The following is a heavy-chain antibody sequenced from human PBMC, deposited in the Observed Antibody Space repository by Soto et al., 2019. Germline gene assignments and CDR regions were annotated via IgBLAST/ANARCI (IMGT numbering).Heavy chain of an antibody. V-gene: IGHV6-1*01. D-gene: IGHD3-22*01. Sequence: SQTLSLTCAISGDSVSSNSAAWSWVRQSPSRGLEWLGRTYYRSMWFYDYAGSVKGRITINPDTSKNQFSLKLSSVTAADTAVYYCARDPRDYYDSSAYKGGVYWGQGTLVTVSS. CDR2: TYYRSMWFY. CDR3: ARDPRDYYDSSAYKGGVY. CDR1: GDSVSSNSAA. J-gene: IGHJ4*02.